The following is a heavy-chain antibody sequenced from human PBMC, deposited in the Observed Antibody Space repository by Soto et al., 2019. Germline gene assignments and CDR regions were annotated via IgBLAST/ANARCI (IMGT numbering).Heavy chain of an antibody. J-gene: IGHJ4*01. CDR2: IYYSGST. D-gene: IGHD5-18*01. V-gene: IGHV4-59*01. Sequence: SETLSLTCTVSGGSISSYYWSWIRQPPGKGLEWIGYIYYSGSTNYNPSLKSLVTISVDTSKNQFSLQLSSVTAADTAVNYCARGGHGYSYGYGYWGQGTLVTVSS. CDR3: ARGGHGYSYGYGY. CDR1: GGSISSYY.